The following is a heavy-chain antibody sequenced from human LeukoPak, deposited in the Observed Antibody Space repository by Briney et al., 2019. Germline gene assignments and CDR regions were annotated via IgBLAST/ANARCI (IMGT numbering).Heavy chain of an antibody. CDR3: ARDSSRYNWNYGSFDY. CDR1: GFTFSSYW. D-gene: IGHD1-7*01. V-gene: IGHV3-74*01. CDR2: INSDGSST. J-gene: IGHJ4*02. Sequence: GGSLRLSCAASGFTFSSYWMHWVRQAPGKGLVWVSRINSDGSSTSYADSVKGRFTISRDNSKNTLYLQMNSLRAEDTAVYYCARDSSRYNWNYGSFDYWGQGTLVTVSS.